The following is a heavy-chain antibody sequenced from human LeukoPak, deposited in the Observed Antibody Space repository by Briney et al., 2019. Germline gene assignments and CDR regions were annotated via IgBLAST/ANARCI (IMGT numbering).Heavy chain of an antibody. CDR2: IYTTGST. V-gene: IGHV4-4*07. CDR1: GASISSYY. Sequence: SETLSLTCNVSGASISSYYWSWIRQPAGKGLEWIGRIYTTGSTNYNPSLKSRVTISVDTSKNQFSLKLSSVTAADTAVYYCARVEKWLHRPHAFDIWGQGTMVTVSS. D-gene: IGHD3-22*01. J-gene: IGHJ3*02. CDR3: ARVEKWLHRPHAFDI.